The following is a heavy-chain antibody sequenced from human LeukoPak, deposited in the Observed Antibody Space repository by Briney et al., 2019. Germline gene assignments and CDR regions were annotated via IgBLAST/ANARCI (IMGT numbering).Heavy chain of an antibody. CDR3: ARDRPYYFGSGSYYDGFDS. D-gene: IGHD3-10*01. CDR1: GSSISRYY. J-gene: IGHJ4*02. V-gene: IGHV4-59*01. Sequence: SETLSLTCTGSGSSISRYYWSWIRQPPGKGLEWSGYVYHSESTNYNPSLKSRVNISLDTSKNQFSLKLSSVTAADTALYYCARDRPYYFGSGSYYDGFDSWGQGTLVTVSS. CDR2: VYHSEST.